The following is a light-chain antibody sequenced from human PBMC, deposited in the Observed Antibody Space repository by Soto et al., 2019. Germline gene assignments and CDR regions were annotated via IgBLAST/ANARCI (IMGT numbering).Light chain of an antibody. CDR1: QSIASSY. CDR2: RTF. Sequence: EIVLTQSPGTLSLSPGERATLSCRASQSIASSYLAWYQQKPGQPPRLLLYRTFNRATGIPDRFSGSGSGTDVPLTISRLEPEDFAVYFCQQFSRPPLTFGGGTKVEI. CDR3: QQFSRPPLT. J-gene: IGKJ4*01. V-gene: IGKV3-20*01.